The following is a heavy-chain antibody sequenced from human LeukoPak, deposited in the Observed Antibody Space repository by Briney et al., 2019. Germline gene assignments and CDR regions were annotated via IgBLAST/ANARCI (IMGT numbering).Heavy chain of an antibody. Sequence: GGSLRLSCAASGFSFDSYAMGWTRQAPGQGLEWVSAISGSGSHANYAESVKGRFTISRDNSKNTLYLQMHSLIAADTAVYYCGSGPVGTTVPWGQGTLVTVSS. J-gene: IGHJ5*02. CDR1: GFSFDSYA. V-gene: IGHV3-23*01. D-gene: IGHD1-1*01. CDR2: ISGSGSHA. CDR3: GSGPVGTTVP.